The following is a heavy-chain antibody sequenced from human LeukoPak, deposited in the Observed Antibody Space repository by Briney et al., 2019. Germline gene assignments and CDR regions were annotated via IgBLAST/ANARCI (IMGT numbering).Heavy chain of an antibody. V-gene: IGHV3-7*01. D-gene: IGHD3-22*01. CDR1: GFTFSSYW. CDR3: ARVAYYYHY. Sequence: GGSLRLSCAASGFTFSSYWMSWVRQAPGKGLEWVATVKQDGSEKDFVDSVKGRFTISRDNAKNSLYLQMNSLRAEDTALYYSARVAYYYHYWGQRTLVTVSS. CDR2: VKQDGSEK. J-gene: IGHJ4*02.